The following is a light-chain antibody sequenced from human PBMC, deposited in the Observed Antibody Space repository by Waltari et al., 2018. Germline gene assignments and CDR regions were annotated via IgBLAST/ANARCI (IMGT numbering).Light chain of an antibody. Sequence: QSVLTQPPSASAAPGQKVTISCSESNSDIENSYISWYQQFPGTAPRLLIYFNDNRPSGIPDRFSGSKSGPSATLAITGLQTGDEADYYCATWDSRLSLVIIGGGTKLTV. CDR3: ATWDSRLSLVI. J-gene: IGLJ2*01. CDR1: NSDIENSY. CDR2: FND. V-gene: IGLV1-51*01.